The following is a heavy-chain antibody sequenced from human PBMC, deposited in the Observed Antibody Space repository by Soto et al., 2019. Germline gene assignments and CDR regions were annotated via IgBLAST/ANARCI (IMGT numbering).Heavy chain of an antibody. CDR2: IYYSGST. V-gene: IGHV4-39*01. CDR3: ARFYDSSGYYRLWDIYGMDV. Sequence: PSETLSLTCTVSGGSISSSSYYWGWIRQPPGKGLEWIGSIYYSGSTYYNPSLKSRVTISVDTSKNQFSLKLSSVTAADTAVYYCARFYDSSGYYRLWDIYGMDVWGQGTTVTVSS. CDR1: GGSISSSSYY. D-gene: IGHD3-22*01. J-gene: IGHJ6*02.